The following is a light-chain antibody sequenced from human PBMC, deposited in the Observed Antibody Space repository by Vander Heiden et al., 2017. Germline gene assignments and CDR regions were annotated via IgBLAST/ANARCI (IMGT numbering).Light chain of an antibody. CDR2: LNSDGSH. V-gene: IGLV4-69*01. CDR3: QTWGTGIRV. Sequence: QLVLTHSPSASASLGASVTLTCPLSSGNSSYAIAWHQQQPEKGPRYLMKLNSDGSHSKGDGIPDRFSGSSSGAERYLTISSLQAEDEADYYCQTWGTGIRVFGGGTKLTVL. J-gene: IGLJ3*02. CDR1: SGNSSYA.